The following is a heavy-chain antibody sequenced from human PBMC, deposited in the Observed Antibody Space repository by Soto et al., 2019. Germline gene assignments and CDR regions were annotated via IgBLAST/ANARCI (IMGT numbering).Heavy chain of an antibody. D-gene: IGHD2-15*01. CDR1: GGSISSYY. V-gene: IGHV4-59*01. J-gene: IGHJ3*02. CDR3: ARGEDIVVVVAAMEGSFGAFDI. Sequence: PSETLSLTCTVSGGSISSYYWSWIRQPPGKGLEWIGYIYYSGSTNYNPSLKSRVTISVDTSKNQFSLKLSSVTAADTAMYYCARGEDIVVVVAAMEGSFGAFDIWGQGTMVTVSS. CDR2: IYYSGST.